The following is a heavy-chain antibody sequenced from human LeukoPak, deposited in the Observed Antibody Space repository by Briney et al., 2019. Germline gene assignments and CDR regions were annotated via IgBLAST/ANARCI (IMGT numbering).Heavy chain of an antibody. D-gene: IGHD6-19*01. CDR3: ARDRVGSGWPRPYYFEI. Sequence: ASVNVSYTPSGYTFTGYYLHWVRQAPGQGPEWMGWINPNTGATMYSQKFQGRVTMTRDTSVSTGYMELRSLTSDDSAVYYCARDRVGSGWPRPYYFEIWGQGTLVTVSS. J-gene: IGHJ4*02. V-gene: IGHV1-2*02. CDR1: GYTFTGYY. CDR2: INPNTGAT.